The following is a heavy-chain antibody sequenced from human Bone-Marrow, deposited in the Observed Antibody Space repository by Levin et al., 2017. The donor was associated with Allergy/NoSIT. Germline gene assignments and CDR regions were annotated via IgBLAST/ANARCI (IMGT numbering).Heavy chain of an antibody. Sequence: GESLKISCAASGFISSRHGMTWVRQAPGKGLEWVSGITASGYGTYYADSVKGRFTISRDNVKNTVYLQMNSLRVEDTAVYYCAKGVILYYYYGLDVWGQGTTVTVSS. CDR2: ITASGYGT. CDR3: AKGVILYYYYGLDV. V-gene: IGHV3-23*01. CDR1: GFISSRHG. D-gene: IGHD2-21*01. J-gene: IGHJ6*02.